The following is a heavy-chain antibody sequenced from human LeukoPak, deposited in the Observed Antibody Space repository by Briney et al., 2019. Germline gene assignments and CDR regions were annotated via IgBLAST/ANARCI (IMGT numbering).Heavy chain of an antibody. CDR3: ARRRDLDY. CDR1: GGSISSYY. V-gene: IGHV4-59*08. J-gene: IGHJ4*02. Sequence: PSETLSPTCTVSGGSISSYYWSWIRQPPGKGLEWIGYIYYSGSTNYNPSLKSRVTISVDTSKNQFSLKLSSVTAADTAVYYCARRRDLDYWGQGTLVTVSS. CDR2: IYYSGST.